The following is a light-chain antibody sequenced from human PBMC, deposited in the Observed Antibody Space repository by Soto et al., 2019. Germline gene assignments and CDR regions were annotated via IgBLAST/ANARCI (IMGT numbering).Light chain of an antibody. CDR1: TGAVTSGHY. CDR3: LLSNSGAQV. Sequence: QAVVTQEPSVTVSPGGTVTLTCGSSTGAVTSGHYPYWFQQKPGQAPRTLIYDTSSKHSWTPARFSGSLLGGKAALTLSGAQPEDAAEYYCLLSNSGAQVFGTGTKVTVL. CDR2: DTS. V-gene: IGLV7-46*01. J-gene: IGLJ1*01.